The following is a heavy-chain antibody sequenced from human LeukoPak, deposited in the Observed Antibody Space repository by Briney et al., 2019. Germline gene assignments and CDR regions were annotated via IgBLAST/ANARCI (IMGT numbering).Heavy chain of an antibody. CDR1: GFTFDDYT. CDR3: AKDLTNDYVWGSYRSDYYYGMDV. V-gene: IGHV3-43*01. CDR2: ISWDGGST. D-gene: IGHD3-16*02. Sequence: GGSLRLSCAASGFTFDDYTMHWVRQAPGKGLEWVSLISWDGGSTYYADSVKGRFTISRDNSKNSLYLQMNSLRTEDTALYYCAKDLTNDYVWGSYRSDYYYGMDVWGQGTTVTVSS. J-gene: IGHJ6*02.